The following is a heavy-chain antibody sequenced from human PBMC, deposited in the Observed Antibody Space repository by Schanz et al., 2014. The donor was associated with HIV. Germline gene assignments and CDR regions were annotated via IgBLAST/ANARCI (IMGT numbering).Heavy chain of an antibody. CDR1: GFTFSTYG. V-gene: IGHV3-33*01. Sequence: QVQLVESGGGVVQPGRSLRLSCTASGFTFSTYGMHWVRQVPGKGLEWVAVIWFDGSNKYYGDSVKGRFIISRDNSKNTLYLQMDSLRAEDTALYYCARSYDILTGYYSSPFDYWGQGTLVTVSS. CDR3: ARSYDILTGYYSSPFDY. D-gene: IGHD3-9*01. CDR2: IWFDGSNK. J-gene: IGHJ4*02.